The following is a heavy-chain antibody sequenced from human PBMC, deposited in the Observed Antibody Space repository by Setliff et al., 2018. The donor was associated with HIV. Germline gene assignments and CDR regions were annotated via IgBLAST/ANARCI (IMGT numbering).Heavy chain of an antibody. CDR1: GFTFDDYT. V-gene: IGHV3-43*01. Sequence: LTCAASGFTFDDYTMQWVRQTPGKGLEWVSLISWDGYTTYYADSVKGRFTVSRDNSKNSLYLQMNSLRPDDTALYYCATHLAVAGGAGYYFDSWGQGTLVTVS. CDR2: ISWDGYTT. CDR3: ATHLAVAGGAGYYFDS. D-gene: IGHD6-19*01. J-gene: IGHJ4*02.